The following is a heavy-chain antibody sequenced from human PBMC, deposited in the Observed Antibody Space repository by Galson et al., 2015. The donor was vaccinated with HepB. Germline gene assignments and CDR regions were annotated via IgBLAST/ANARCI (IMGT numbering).Heavy chain of an antibody. V-gene: IGHV3-30*18. J-gene: IGHJ3*02. CDR3: AKTLYMTTMIIDAFDI. Sequence: SLRLSCAASGFTFSSYGMHWVRQAPGKGLEWVAIISYDGSNKYCADSVKGRFTISRDNSKNTVYLQMNSLRAEDTAVYYCAKTLYMTTMIIDAFDIWGQGTMVTVSS. D-gene: IGHD4-23*01. CDR2: ISYDGSNK. CDR1: GFTFSSYG.